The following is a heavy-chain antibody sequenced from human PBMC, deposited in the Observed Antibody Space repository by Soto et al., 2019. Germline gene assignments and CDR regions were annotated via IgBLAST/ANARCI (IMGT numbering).Heavy chain of an antibody. CDR3: ARAVSGYVT. CDR2: INTGNGNT. V-gene: IGHV1-3*04. J-gene: IGHJ5*02. D-gene: IGHD5-12*01. CDR1: GITSTTYA. Sequence: QVQLVQSGAEVKKPGASVKVSCKASGITSTTYAIHWVRQAPGQGLEWMGWINTGNGNTRYSQMFLGRVSLTTDTSASTAYMDLSSLTSEDTAVYYCARAVSGYVTWVQGTLITVSS.